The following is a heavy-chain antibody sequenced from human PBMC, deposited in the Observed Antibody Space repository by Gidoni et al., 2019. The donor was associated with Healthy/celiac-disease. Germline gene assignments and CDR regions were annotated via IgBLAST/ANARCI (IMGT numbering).Heavy chain of an antibody. CDR3: VSRNGIAAAGTYWYFDL. CDR1: GFPFSSYA. CDR2: ISSNGGST. J-gene: IGHJ2*01. Sequence: EVQLVESGGGLVQPGGSLRLSCSASGFPFSSYAMHWVRQAPGKGLEYVSAISSNGGSTYYADSVKGRFTISRDNSKNTLYLQMSSLRAEDTAVYYCVSRNGIAAAGTYWYFDLWGRGTLVTVSS. D-gene: IGHD6-13*01. V-gene: IGHV3-64D*06.